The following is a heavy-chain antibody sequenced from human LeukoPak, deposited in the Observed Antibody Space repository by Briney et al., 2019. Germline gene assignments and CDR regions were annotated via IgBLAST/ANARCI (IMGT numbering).Heavy chain of an antibody. CDR1: GGTFSSYA. Sequence: SVKVSCKASGGTFSSYAISWVRQAPGQGLEWMGGIIPIFGTANYAQKFQGRVTITTDESTSTAYMELRSLRSDDTAVYYCARDGYSSSWYPDYWGQGTLVTVSS. V-gene: IGHV1-69*05. CDR2: IIPIFGTA. J-gene: IGHJ4*02. CDR3: ARDGYSSSWYPDY. D-gene: IGHD6-13*01.